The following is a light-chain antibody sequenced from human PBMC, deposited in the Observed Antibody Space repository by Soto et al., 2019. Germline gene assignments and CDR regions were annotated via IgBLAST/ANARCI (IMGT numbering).Light chain of an antibody. CDR2: GAS. CDR3: QQYGSSPPYT. V-gene: IGKV3-20*01. CDR1: QSVSSSY. Sequence: EIVLTQSPGTLSLSPGERATLSCRASQSVSSSYLAWYQQKPGQAPRLLIYGASRRATGIPDRFSGSGSGTDFTRTISRLEPEDFAVYDCQQYGSSPPYTFGQGTKLEIK. J-gene: IGKJ2*01.